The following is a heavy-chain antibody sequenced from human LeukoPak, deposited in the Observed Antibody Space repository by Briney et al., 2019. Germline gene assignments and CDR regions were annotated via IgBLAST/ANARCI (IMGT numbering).Heavy chain of an antibody. CDR1: GGSISSSSYY. CDR2: IYYSGST. CDR3: ARQYYDYVWGSYRRPFDY. V-gene: IGHV4-39*01. Sequence: SETLSLTCTVSGGSISSSSYYWGWIRQPPGKGLEWIGSIYYSGSTYYNPSLKSRVTISVDTSKNQFSLKLSSVTAADIAVYYCARQYYDYVWGSYRRPFDYWGQGTLVTVSS. J-gene: IGHJ4*02. D-gene: IGHD3-16*02.